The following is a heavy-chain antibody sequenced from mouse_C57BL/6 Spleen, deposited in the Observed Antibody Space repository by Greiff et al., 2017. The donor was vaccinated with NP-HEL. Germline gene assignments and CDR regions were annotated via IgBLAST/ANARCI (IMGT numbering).Heavy chain of an antibody. CDR3: ARGHYGSSFYAMDY. D-gene: IGHD1-1*01. Sequence: EVKLMESGGGLVKPGGSLKLSCAASGFTFSDYGMHWVHQAPEKGLEWVAYISSGSSTIYYADTVKGRFTISRDNAKNTLFLQMTSLRSEDTAMYYCARGHYGSSFYAMDYWGQGTSVTVSS. CDR1: GFTFSDYG. V-gene: IGHV5-17*01. J-gene: IGHJ4*01. CDR2: ISSGSSTI.